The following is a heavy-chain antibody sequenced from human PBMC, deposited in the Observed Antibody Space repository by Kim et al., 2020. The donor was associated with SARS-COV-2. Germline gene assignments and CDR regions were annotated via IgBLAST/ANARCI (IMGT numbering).Heavy chain of an antibody. CDR3: ARGSRVGATTMKTFWQD. Sequence: ASVKVSCKASGYTFTGYYMHWVRQAPGQGLEWMGRINPNSGGTNYAQKFQGRVTMTRDTSISTAYMELSRLRSDDTAVYYCARGSRVGATTMKTFWQDWGQGTLVTVSS. J-gene: IGHJ4*02. CDR1: GYTFTGYY. CDR2: INPNSGGT. V-gene: IGHV1-2*06. D-gene: IGHD1-26*01.